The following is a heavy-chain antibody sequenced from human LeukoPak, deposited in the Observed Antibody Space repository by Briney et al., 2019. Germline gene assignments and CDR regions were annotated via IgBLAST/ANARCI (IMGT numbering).Heavy chain of an antibody. J-gene: IGHJ4*02. V-gene: IGHV3-33*01. Sequence: GRSLRLSCAASGFSFSSYGMHWVRQAPGKGLEWVAVIWYDGSNKYYADSVKGRFTISRDNSKTTLYLQMNSLRAEDTAVYYCARDSGVGGYNPTVDYWGQGTLVTVSS. CDR2: IWYDGSNK. CDR1: GFSFSSYG. D-gene: IGHD5-24*01. CDR3: ARDSGVGGYNPTVDY.